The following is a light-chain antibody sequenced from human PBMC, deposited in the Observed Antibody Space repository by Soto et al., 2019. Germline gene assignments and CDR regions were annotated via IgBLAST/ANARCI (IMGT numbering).Light chain of an antibody. CDR3: QQYDSSPRT. J-gene: IGKJ1*01. CDR2: ATS. CDR1: QSVGTNY. Sequence: EIVLTQSPGTLSLSPGERATLSCRASQSVGTNYLAWFQQKPGQAPRLLIYATSTRATGIPDRFSGSGSGKDFTLTITRLEPEDFAVYYCQQYDSSPRTFGQGTRVEIK. V-gene: IGKV3-20*01.